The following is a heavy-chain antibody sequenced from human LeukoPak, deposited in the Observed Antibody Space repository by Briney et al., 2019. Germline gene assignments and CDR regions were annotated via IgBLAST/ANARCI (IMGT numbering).Heavy chain of an antibody. J-gene: IGHJ2*01. D-gene: IGHD6-19*01. V-gene: IGHV3-30-3*01. Sequence: GGSLRLFCAASGFTFSSYAMHWVRQAPGKGLEWVAVISYDGSNKYYADSVKGRFTISRDNSKNTLYLQMDSLRAEDTAVYYCARGSGRYWYFDLWGRGTLVTVSS. CDR3: ARGSGRYWYFDL. CDR1: GFTFSSYA. CDR2: ISYDGSNK.